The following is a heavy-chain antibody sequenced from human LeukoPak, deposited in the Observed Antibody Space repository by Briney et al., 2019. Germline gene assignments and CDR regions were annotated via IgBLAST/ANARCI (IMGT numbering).Heavy chain of an antibody. Sequence: GGSLRLSCVASGFTFSNYNMNWVRQAPGKGLEWVSFISSSSSYIYYADSVKGRFTISRDNAKNSLYLQMNSLRAEDTAVYYCARRSRTSGYYYFDFWGQGTLVTVSS. D-gene: IGHD3-22*01. J-gene: IGHJ4*02. CDR2: ISSSSSYI. CDR1: GFTFSNYN. CDR3: ARRSRTSGYYYFDF. V-gene: IGHV3-21*01.